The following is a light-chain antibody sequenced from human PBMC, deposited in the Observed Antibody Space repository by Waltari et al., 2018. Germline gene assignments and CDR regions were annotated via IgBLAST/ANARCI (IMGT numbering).Light chain of an antibody. V-gene: IGLV2-14*01. Sequence: QSALTQPASVSGSPGTSITLSCTHSGADVNPFDSFTTVSWYQHHPGKAPQLLIFDVSNRPSGVSDRFSGSKSRNTASLTISGLHPEDEAHYYCSSYVTAGILIFGGGTKLTV. J-gene: IGLJ2*01. CDR2: DVS. CDR1: GADVNPFDS. CDR3: SSYVTAGILI.